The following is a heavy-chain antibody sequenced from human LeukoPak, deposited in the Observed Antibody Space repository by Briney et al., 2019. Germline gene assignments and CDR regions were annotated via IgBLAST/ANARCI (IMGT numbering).Heavy chain of an antibody. CDR3: ARAPAEYYDFWSGGNWFDP. D-gene: IGHD3-3*01. V-gene: IGHV1-69*01. Sequence: SVKVSCKASGGTFSSYAISWVRQAPGQGLEWMGGIIPIFGTANYAQKFQGRVTITADESTSTAYMELSSLRSEDTAVYYCARAPAEYYDFWSGGNWFDPWGQGTLVTVSS. J-gene: IGHJ5*02. CDR1: GGTFSSYA. CDR2: IIPIFGTA.